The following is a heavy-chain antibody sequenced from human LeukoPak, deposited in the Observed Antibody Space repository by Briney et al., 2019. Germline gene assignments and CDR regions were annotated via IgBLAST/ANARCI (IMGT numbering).Heavy chain of an antibody. J-gene: IGHJ6*02. CDR3: AKSLNYYYDFWSGYYVLASYYYGMDV. CDR1: GFTFSSYA. CDR2: ISGSGGST. Sequence: GGSLRLSCAASGFTFSSYAMGWVRQAPGKGLEWVSAISGSGGSTYYADSVKGRFTSSRDNSKNTLYLQMNSLRAEDTAVYYCAKSLNYYYDFWSGYYVLASYYYGMDVWGQGTTVTVSS. V-gene: IGHV3-23*01. D-gene: IGHD3-3*01.